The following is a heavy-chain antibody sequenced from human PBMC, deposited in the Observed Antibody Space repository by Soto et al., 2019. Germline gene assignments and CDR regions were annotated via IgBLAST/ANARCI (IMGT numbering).Heavy chain of an antibody. CDR3: ARASIMTTVTTYYYYYMDV. D-gene: IGHD4-17*01. V-gene: IGHV3-13*01. CDR2: IGTAGDT. Sequence: GESLKISCAASGFTFSSYDMHWVRQATGKGLEWVSAIGTAGDTYYPGSVKGRFTISRENAKNSLYLQMNSLRAGDTAVYYCARASIMTTVTTYYYYYMDVWGKGTTVTVSS. CDR1: GFTFSSYD. J-gene: IGHJ6*03.